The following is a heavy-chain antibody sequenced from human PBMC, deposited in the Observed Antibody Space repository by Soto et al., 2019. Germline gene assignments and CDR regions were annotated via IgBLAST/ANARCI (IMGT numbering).Heavy chain of an antibody. CDR1: GGTFSSYA. D-gene: IGHD6-13*01. J-gene: IGHJ4*02. CDR2: IIPIFGTA. V-gene: IGHV1-69*13. CDR3: ARVPRDIAAAVPYYFDY. Sequence: SVKVSCKASGGTFSSYAISWVRQAPGQGLEWMGGIIPIFGTANYAQKFQGRVTITADESTSTAYMELSSLRSEDTAVYYCARVPRDIAAAVPYYFDYWGQGTLVTVSS.